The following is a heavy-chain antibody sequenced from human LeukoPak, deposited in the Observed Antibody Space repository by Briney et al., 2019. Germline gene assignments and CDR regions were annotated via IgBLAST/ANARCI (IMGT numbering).Heavy chain of an antibody. D-gene: IGHD6-19*01. Sequence: PSETLSLTCTVSGGSISSGGYYWSWIRQPAGKGLEWIGRVYTSGSTNYNPSLKSRVNISLDTPKNQFSLKLISVTAADTAEYFCARLQWLSTPFFDYWGQGTLVTVSS. V-gene: IGHV4-61*02. CDR1: GGSISSGGYY. CDR2: VYTSGST. J-gene: IGHJ4*02. CDR3: ARLQWLSTPFFDY.